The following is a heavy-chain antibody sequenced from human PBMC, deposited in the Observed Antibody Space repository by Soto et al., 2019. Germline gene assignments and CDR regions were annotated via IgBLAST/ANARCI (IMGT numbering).Heavy chain of an antibody. J-gene: IGHJ6*02. V-gene: IGHV4-38-2*02. Sequence: PSETLSLTCAVSGYSITSGYHWGWIRQSPGKGLEWIGSIYHSGSTYYNPSLKSRVTISVDTSENEFSLKLSSVTAADTAVYYCARDGTTVTDNNPNQYYYYYYGMDVWGQGTTVTVS. D-gene: IGHD4-17*01. CDR1: GYSITSGYH. CDR3: ARDGTTVTDNNPNQYYYYYYGMDV. CDR2: IYHSGST.